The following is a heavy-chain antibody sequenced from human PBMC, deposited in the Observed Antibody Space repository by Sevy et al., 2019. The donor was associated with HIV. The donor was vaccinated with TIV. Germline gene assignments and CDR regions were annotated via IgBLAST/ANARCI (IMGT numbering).Heavy chain of an antibody. V-gene: IGHV3-15*01. J-gene: IGHJ4*02. CDR2: IKSKTDGGTT. D-gene: IGHD3-9*01. CDR3: TTDHPYYDILTGYRDAFDY. CDR1: GFTFSNAW. Sequence: GGSLRLSCAASGFTFSNAWMSWVRQAPGKGLEWVGRIKSKTDGGTTDYAAPVKGRFTISRDDSKNTLYLQMNSLKTEDTAVYYCTTDHPYYDILTGYRDAFDYWGQGTLVTVSS.